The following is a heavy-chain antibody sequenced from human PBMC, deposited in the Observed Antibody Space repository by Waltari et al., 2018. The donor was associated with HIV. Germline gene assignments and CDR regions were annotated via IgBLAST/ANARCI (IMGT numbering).Heavy chain of an antibody. J-gene: IGHJ4*02. CDR3: ARDPQYCSSTSCSYYFDY. Sequence: SGFTFSSYAMHWVRQAPGKGLEWVAVISYDGSNKYYADSVKGRFTISRDNSKNTLYLQMNSLRAEDTAVYYCARDPQYCSSTSCSYYFDYWGQGTLVTVSS. CDR1: GFTFSSYA. V-gene: IGHV3-30-3*01. CDR2: ISYDGSNK. D-gene: IGHD2-2*01.